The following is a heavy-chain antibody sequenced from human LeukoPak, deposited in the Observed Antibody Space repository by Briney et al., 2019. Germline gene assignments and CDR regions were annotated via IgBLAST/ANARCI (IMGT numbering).Heavy chain of an antibody. J-gene: IGHJ4*02. CDR3: AKGRYYDILTGIFDY. CDR2: ISSSSSYI. Sequence: PGGSLRLSCAASGFTFSSYSMNWVRQAPGKGLEWVSSISSSSSYIYYADSVKGRFTISRDNAKNSLYLQMNSLRAEDTAVYYCAKGRYYDILTGIFDYWGQGTLVTVSS. CDR1: GFTFSSYS. V-gene: IGHV3-21*01. D-gene: IGHD3-9*01.